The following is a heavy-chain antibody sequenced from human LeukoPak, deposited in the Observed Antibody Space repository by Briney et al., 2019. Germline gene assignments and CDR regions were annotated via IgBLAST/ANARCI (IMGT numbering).Heavy chain of an antibody. D-gene: IGHD6-13*01. V-gene: IGHV1-18*01. J-gene: IGHJ4*02. CDR1: GHTFTSYG. CDR2: ISAYYGNT. CDR3: AKAHYSVAAAGLSDD. Sequence: ASAKVSCKDSGHTFTSYGINWVRQAPGLGLEWMGWISAYYGNTNYAQKVQGRVTTTTDTSTSTAYMELRSLRSDDTAVYYCAKAHYSVAAAGLSDDWGQGTLVTVSS.